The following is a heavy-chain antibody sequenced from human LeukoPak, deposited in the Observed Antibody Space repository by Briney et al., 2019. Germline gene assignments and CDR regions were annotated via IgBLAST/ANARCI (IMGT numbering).Heavy chain of an antibody. Sequence: GGSLRLSCAASGFTFSSYAMHWVRQAPGKGLEWVAVISYDGSNKYYADSVKGRFTISRDNSKNTLYLQMNSLRAEDTAVYYCARSVIQAAPAGYCSGGSCYAPFDYWGQGTLVTVSS. CDR1: GFTFSSYA. D-gene: IGHD2-15*01. CDR3: ARSVIQAAPAGYCSGGSCYAPFDY. V-gene: IGHV3-30*04. CDR2: ISYDGSNK. J-gene: IGHJ4*02.